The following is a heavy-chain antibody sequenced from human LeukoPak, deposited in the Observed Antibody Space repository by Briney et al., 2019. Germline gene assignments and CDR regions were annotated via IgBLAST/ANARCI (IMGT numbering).Heavy chain of an antibody. Sequence: SETLSLTCAVYGGSFSGYYWSWIRQPPGKGLEWIREINHSGSTNYNPSLKSRVTISVDTSKNQFSLKLSSVTAADTAVYYCARSPGSSSWYWFDPWGQGTLVTVSS. D-gene: IGHD6-13*01. CDR3: ARSPGSSSWYWFDP. CDR2: INHSGST. CDR1: GGSFSGYY. V-gene: IGHV4-34*01. J-gene: IGHJ5*02.